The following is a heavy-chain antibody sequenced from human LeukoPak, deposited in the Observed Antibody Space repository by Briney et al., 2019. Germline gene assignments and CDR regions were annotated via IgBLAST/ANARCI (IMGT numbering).Heavy chain of an antibody. J-gene: IGHJ5*02. V-gene: IGHV3-53*01. Sequence: GGSLRLSCAVSGFTVSNNYMDWVRQAPGKGLEWVSVIYSSGVTHYADSVKGRFTISRDNSKNTVYLQMNSLRGEDTAVYYCATFCSGGDCYSFAPWGQGTLVTVSS. D-gene: IGHD2-15*01. CDR2: IYSSGVT. CDR3: ATFCSGGDCYSFAP. CDR1: GFTVSNNY.